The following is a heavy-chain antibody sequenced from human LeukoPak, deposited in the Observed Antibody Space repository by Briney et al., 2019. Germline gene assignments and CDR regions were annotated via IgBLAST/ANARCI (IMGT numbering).Heavy chain of an antibody. CDR1: GGSISSYY. V-gene: IGHV4-59*01. CDR3: ASGRWAQLPLY. D-gene: IGHD5-18*01. J-gene: IGHJ4*02. Sequence: SETLSLTCAVSGGSISSYYWSWIRQPPGKGLEWIGYVQYSGNTNYNPSFNSRVTISVDTSKNQFSLKLSSVTTADTAVYFCASGRWAQLPLYWGQGALVTVSS. CDR2: VQYSGNT.